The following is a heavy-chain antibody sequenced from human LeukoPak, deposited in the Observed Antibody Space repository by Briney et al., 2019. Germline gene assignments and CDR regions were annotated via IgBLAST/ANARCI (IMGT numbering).Heavy chain of an antibody. CDR2: INPNSGGT. CDR1: GYTFTGYY. D-gene: IGHD2-21*01. Sequence: ASVKVSCKASGYTFTGYYMHWMRQAPGQGLEWMGWINPNSGGTNYAQKFQGRVTMTRDTSISTAYMELSRLRSDDTAVYYCATMVKFMWYNWFDPWGQGTLVTVSS. J-gene: IGHJ5*02. CDR3: ATMVKFMWYNWFDP. V-gene: IGHV1-2*02.